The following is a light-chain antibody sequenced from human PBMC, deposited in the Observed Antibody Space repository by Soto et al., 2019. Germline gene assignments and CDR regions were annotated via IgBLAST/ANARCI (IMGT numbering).Light chain of an antibody. V-gene: IGKV2-28*01. CDR2: LGS. CDR3: MQGLRPMYS. J-gene: IGKJ2*01. Sequence: IALTQSPLSLSVTPGEPASISCRSSQTLLHSNGYTYLNWYLQKPEQSPQLLIYLGSNRASGVPYRFSGGGSGTDVTLKINRVQAEDVGVFYCMQGLRPMYSFGQGTKLEIK. CDR1: QTLLHSNGYTY.